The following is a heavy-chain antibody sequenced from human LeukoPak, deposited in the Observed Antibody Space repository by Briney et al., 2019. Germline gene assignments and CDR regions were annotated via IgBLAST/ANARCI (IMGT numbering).Heavy chain of an antibody. D-gene: IGHD3-10*01. V-gene: IGHV4-39*07. Sequence: SETLSLTCTVSGGSISSSSYYWGWIRQPPGKGLEWIGSIYYSGSTYYNPSLKSRVTISVDTSKNQFSLKLSSVTAADTAVYYCARDPGSGSHGLYYYYGMDVWGQGTTVTVSS. CDR3: ARDPGSGSHGLYYYYGMDV. CDR2: IYYSGST. J-gene: IGHJ6*02. CDR1: GGSISSSSYY.